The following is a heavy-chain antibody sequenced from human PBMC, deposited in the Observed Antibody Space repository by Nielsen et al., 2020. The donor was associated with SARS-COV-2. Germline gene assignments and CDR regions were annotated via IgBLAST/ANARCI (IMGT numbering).Heavy chain of an antibody. CDR3: AKDRSITIFGVVMDGDWFDP. CDR1: GFTFSSYA. Sequence: GGSLRLSCAASGFTFSSYAMSWVRQAPGKGLEWVSVIYSGGSSTYYADSVKGRFTISRDNSKNTLYLQMNSLRAEDTAVYYCAKDRSITIFGVVMDGDWFDPWGQGTLVTVSS. CDR2: IYSGGSST. J-gene: IGHJ5*02. D-gene: IGHD3-3*01. V-gene: IGHV3-23*03.